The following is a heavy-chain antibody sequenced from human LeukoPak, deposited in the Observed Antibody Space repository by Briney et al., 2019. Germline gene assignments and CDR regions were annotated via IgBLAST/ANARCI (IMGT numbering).Heavy chain of an antibody. V-gene: IGHV1-8*03. CDR3: ARGQAGGWYSFYYMDV. CDR2: MNPNRCNT. D-gene: IGHD6-19*01. Sequence: GASVPVSCKASGYTFNSYDINWVGQATAQGLEWMGWMNPNRCNTRYAQKFQGRATITSNTSLSTAYMELSSLRSEDTAVYYCARGQAGGWYSFYYMDVWGKGTTVTVSS. J-gene: IGHJ6*03. CDR1: GYTFNSYD.